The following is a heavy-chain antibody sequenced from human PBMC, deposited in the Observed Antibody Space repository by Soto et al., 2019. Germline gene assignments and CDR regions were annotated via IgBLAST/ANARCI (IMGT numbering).Heavy chain of an antibody. CDR2: ISAYNGNT. D-gene: IGHD3-9*01. CDR1: GYTFTSYG. Sequence: ASVKVSCKASGYTFTSYGISWVRQAPGQRLEWMGWISAYNGNTNYAQKLQGRVTMTTDTSTSTAYMELRSLRSDDTAVYYCARDRFDYDILTGYYYNWYFDLWGRGTLVTVSS. V-gene: IGHV1-18*01. J-gene: IGHJ2*01. CDR3: ARDRFDYDILTGYYYNWYFDL.